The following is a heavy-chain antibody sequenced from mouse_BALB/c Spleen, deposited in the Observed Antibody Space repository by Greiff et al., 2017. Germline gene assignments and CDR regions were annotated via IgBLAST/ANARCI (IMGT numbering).Heavy chain of an antibody. D-gene: IGHD2-10*01. CDR3: TRETAYYGNYRDY. V-gene: IGHV5-6-4*01. Sequence: EVQGVESGGGLVKPGGSLKLSCAASGFTFSSYTMSWVRQTPEKRLEWVATISSGGSYTYYPDSVKGRFTISRDNAKNTLYLQMSSLKSEDTAMYYCTRETAYYGNYRDYWGQGTTLTVAS. CDR2: ISSGGSYT. CDR1: GFTFSSYT. J-gene: IGHJ2*01.